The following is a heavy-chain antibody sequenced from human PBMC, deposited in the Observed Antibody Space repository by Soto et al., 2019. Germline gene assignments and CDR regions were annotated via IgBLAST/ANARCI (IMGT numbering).Heavy chain of an antibody. CDR2: IYSGGST. CDR3: ARDLPDEFTTFYGMDV. V-gene: IGHV3-66*01. CDR1: GFTVSSNY. J-gene: IGHJ6*02. Sequence: PGGSLRLSCAASGFTVSSNYMSWVRQAPGKGLEWVSVIYSGGSTYYADSVKGRFTISRDNSKNTLYLQMNSLRAEDTAVYYCARDLPDEFTTFYGMDVWGQGTTVTVSS. D-gene: IGHD3-16*01.